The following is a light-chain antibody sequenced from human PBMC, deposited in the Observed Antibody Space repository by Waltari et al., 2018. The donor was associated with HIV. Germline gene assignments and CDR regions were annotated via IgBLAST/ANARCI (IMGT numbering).Light chain of an antibody. CDR3: TSYTSSNTLVI. CDR1: SSNVGGYNY. CDR2: HVS. Sequence: QSALTQPASVSGSPGQSLTISCTGTSSNVGGYNYVSWSQQHPGKAPKPIIYHVSNRPSGVSIRFSGSKSGNTASLTISGLQAEDEADYYCTSYTSSNTLVIFGGGTKLTVL. V-gene: IGLV2-14*03. J-gene: IGLJ2*01.